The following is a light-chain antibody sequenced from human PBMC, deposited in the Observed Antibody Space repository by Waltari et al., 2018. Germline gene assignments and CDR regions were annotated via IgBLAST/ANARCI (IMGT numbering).Light chain of an antibody. J-gene: IGKJ3*01. CDR2: DAS. CDR3: QQRSNLPPFT. Sequence: EIVLTQSPATLSLSPGERASLSCRASQSVSTYLAWYQQKPGQAPRHLIYDASNRATGIPARFSGSGSGTDFTLTISSLEPEDFAIYYCQQRSNLPPFTFGPGTKVDIK. V-gene: IGKV3-11*01. CDR1: QSVSTY.